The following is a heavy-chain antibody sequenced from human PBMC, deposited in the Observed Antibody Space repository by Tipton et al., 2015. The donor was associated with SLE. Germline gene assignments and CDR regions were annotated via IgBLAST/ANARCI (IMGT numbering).Heavy chain of an antibody. D-gene: IGHD6-13*01. Sequence: LRLSCTVSGGSISSSSYYWGWIRQPPGKGLEWIGSIYYSGSTYYNPSLKSRVTISVDTSKNQFSLKLSSVTAADTAVYYCARGATGSSSWYYWGQGPLVTVSS. CDR1: GGSISSSSYY. CDR3: ARGATGSSSWYY. CDR2: IYYSGST. J-gene: IGHJ4*02. V-gene: IGHV4-39*07.